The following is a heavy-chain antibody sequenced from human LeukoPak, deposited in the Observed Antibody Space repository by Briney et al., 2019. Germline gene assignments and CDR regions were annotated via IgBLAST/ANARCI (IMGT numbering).Heavy chain of an antibody. CDR1: GFTFSSYA. CDR2: ISYDGSNK. J-gene: IGHJ6*03. D-gene: IGHD1-14*01. CDR3: ARDPTGAGDGNYYYYMDV. Sequence: GGSLRLSCAASGFTFSSYAMHWVRQAPGKGLEWVAVISYDGSNKYYADSVKGRFTISRDNSKNTLYLQMNSLRAEDTAVYYCARDPTGAGDGNYYYYMDVWGKGTTVTVSS. V-gene: IGHV3-30*01.